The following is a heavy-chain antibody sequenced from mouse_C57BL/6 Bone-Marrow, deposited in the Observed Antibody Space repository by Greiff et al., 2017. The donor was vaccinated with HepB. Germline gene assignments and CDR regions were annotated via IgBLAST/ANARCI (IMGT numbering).Heavy chain of an antibody. CDR3: ARDGYYEYFDV. J-gene: IGHJ1*03. D-gene: IGHD2-3*01. CDR1: GFTFSDYG. CDR2: ISSGSSTI. Sequence: EVKVVESGGGLVKPGGSLKLSCAASGFTFSDYGMHWVRQAPEKGLEWVAYISSGSSTIYYADTVKGRFTISSDNAKNILFLQMTSMRSEDTAMYYCARDGYYEYFDVWGTGTTVTVSS. V-gene: IGHV5-17*01.